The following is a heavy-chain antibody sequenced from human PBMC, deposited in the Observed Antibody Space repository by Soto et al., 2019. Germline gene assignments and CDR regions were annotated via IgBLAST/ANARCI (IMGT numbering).Heavy chain of an antibody. Sequence: PGQSLKISCKGSGYSFTSYWIGWVRQMPGKGLEWMGIIYPGDSDTRYSPSFQGQVTISADKSISTAYLQWSSLKASDTAMYYCARGRGIAAVGVAFDIWGQGTMVTVSS. CDR1: GYSFTSYW. J-gene: IGHJ3*02. CDR2: IYPGDSDT. CDR3: ARGRGIAAVGVAFDI. V-gene: IGHV5-51*01. D-gene: IGHD6-13*01.